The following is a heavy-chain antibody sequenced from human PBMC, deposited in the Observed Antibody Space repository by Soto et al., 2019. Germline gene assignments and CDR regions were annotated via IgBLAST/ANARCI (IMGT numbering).Heavy chain of an antibody. CDR2: IIPILGTA. V-gene: IGHV1-69*08. J-gene: IGHJ4*02. Sequence: QVQLVQSGAEVKKPGSSVKVSCKASGGTFSSYTISWVRQAPVQGLEWMGRIIPILGTANSAQKFQGRVTIPADKSTSTAYMELSSLRSEDTAVYYCARAIAVAASADDSWGQGTLVTVSS. CDR1: GGTFSSYT. D-gene: IGHD6-19*01. CDR3: ARAIAVAASADDS.